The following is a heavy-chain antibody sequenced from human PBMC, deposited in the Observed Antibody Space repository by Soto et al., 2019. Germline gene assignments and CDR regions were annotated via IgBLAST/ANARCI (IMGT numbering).Heavy chain of an antibody. V-gene: IGHV3-74*01. Sequence: EVQLVESGGGLVQPGGSLRLSCAASGSTFDKYWMDWVRQAPGKGLMWVSRISSDGSTTAYADSVKDRFTISRDNAKNMLYLQMNSLRAEDTAVYYCARDAAAFGTDLDYWGQGILVTVSS. CDR2: ISSDGSTT. CDR1: GSTFDKYW. CDR3: ARDAAAFGTDLDY. D-gene: IGHD3-3*02. J-gene: IGHJ4*02.